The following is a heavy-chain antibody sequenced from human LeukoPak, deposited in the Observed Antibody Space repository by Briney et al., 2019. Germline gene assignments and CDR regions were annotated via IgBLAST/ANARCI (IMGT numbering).Heavy chain of an antibody. CDR2: IYPGDSDT. J-gene: IGHJ4*02. CDR3: ARRSLNYYDSSGYYFDY. D-gene: IGHD3-22*01. CDR1: GYSFTNYW. Sequence: GESLKISCQGSGYSFTNYWIGWVRQMPGEGLEWMGVIYPGDSDTRYSPSFQGRINISADTSIDTAYLQWSSLKASDTAMYYCARRSLNYYDSSGYYFDYWGRGTLVTVSS. V-gene: IGHV5-51*01.